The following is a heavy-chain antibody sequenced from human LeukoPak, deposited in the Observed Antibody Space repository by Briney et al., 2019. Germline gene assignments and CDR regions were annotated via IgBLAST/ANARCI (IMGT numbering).Heavy chain of an antibody. J-gene: IGHJ4*02. CDR2: ISAYNGNT. CDR1: GYTFTSYG. D-gene: IGHD3-16*01. V-gene: IGHV1-18*01. Sequence: ASVKVCCKASGYTFTSYGISWVRQAPGQGLEWMGWISAYNGNTNYAQKLQGRVTMTTDTSTSTAYMELRSLRSDDTAVYYCARDAPQAMSVITFGGVDYWGQGTLVTVSS. CDR3: ARDAPQAMSVITFGGVDY.